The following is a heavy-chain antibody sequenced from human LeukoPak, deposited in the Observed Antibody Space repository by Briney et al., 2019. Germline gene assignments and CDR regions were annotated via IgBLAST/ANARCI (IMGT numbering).Heavy chain of an antibody. D-gene: IGHD4-17*01. CDR3: AKGGASVTRYVDY. Sequence: GGSLRLSCAASGFTVSSNYMSWVRQTPGKGLEGVGIMSNSGENTFYGEAVKGRFTISRDNSQNTLYLQMNRLRPEDTAVYYCAKGGASVTRYVDYWGQGTLVTVSS. V-gene: IGHV3-30*18. J-gene: IGHJ4*02. CDR1: GFTVSSNY. CDR2: MSNSGENT.